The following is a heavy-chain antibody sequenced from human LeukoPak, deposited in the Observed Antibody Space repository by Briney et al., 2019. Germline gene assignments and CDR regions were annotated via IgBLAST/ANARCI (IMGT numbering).Heavy chain of an antibody. V-gene: IGHV1-69*13. D-gene: IGHD2-21*02. CDR2: IIPIFGTA. CDR3: ARGFGGGDCYLD. CDR1: GGTFSSYA. Sequence: SVKVSCRASGGTFSSYAISWVRQAPGQGLEWMGGIIPIFGTANYAQKFQGRVTITADESTSTAYMELSSLRSEDTAVYYCARGFGGGDCYLDWGQGTLVTVSS. J-gene: IGHJ4*02.